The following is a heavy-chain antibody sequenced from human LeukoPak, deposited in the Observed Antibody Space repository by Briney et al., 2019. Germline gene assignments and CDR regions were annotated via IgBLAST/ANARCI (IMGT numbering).Heavy chain of an antibody. D-gene: IGHD4-17*01. CDR3: ARNYGDYYYYFYGMDV. CDR2: IWYDGSNK. J-gene: IGHJ6*04. V-gene: IGHV3-33*01. Sequence: PGGSLRLSCGTSGFTFSHYGIHWVRQAPGNGLEWVASIWYDGSNKYHADSVKGRFTISRDNSKNTVYLEMISLRVEDTAVYYCARNYGDYYYYFYGMDVWGKGTTVTVSS. CDR1: GFTFSHYG.